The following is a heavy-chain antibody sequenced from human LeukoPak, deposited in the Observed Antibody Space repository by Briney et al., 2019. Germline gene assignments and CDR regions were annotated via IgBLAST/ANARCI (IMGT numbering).Heavy chain of an antibody. CDR2: MNPNSGNT. V-gene: IGHV1-8*02. D-gene: IGHD3-22*01. CDR3: ARYYYDSSAYYYGVDY. Sequence: GASVKVSCKASGYTFTSYAMNWVRQAPGQGLEWMGWMNPNSGNTGYAQKFQGRTTMTRNTSISTAYMELSSLRSEDTAVYYCARYYYDSSAYYYGVDYWGQGTLVTVSS. J-gene: IGHJ4*02. CDR1: GYTFTSYA.